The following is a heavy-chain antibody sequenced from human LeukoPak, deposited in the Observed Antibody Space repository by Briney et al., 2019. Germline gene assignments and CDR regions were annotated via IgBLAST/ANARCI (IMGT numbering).Heavy chain of an antibody. Sequence: ASVKVSCKASGYTFTSYDINWVRQATGQGLEWMGWMNPNSGDTGYAQKFQGRVTVTRNTSRGTAYMELSSLRSEDTAVYYCARGRRYGGNGDYFDYWGQGTLVTVSS. D-gene: IGHD4-23*01. CDR1: GYTFTSYD. CDR3: ARGRRYGGNGDYFDY. CDR2: MNPNSGDT. J-gene: IGHJ4*02. V-gene: IGHV1-8*03.